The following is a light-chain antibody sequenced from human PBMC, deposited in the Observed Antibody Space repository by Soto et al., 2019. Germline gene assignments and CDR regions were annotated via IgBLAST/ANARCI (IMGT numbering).Light chain of an antibody. Sequence: DIQMTQSPSTLSASEGDRVTISCRASQSVSIWLAWYQQKPGRAPKLLIYKSSILETGVPSRLSGSGSGTEFTLTISSLQPDDVATYYCQQFNTSPWTFGQGTKVEIK. CDR3: QQFNTSPWT. V-gene: IGKV1-5*03. CDR1: QSVSIW. J-gene: IGKJ1*01. CDR2: KSS.